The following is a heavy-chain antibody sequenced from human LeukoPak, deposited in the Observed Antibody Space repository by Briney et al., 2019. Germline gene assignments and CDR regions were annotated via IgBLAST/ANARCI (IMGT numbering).Heavy chain of an antibody. CDR2: ISSSGSTI. Sequence: GGSLRLSCAASGFTFSNYEMNWVRQAPGKGLEWVSYISSSGSTIYYADSVKGRFTISRDNAKNSLYLQMNSLRAEDTVLYYCARGPYYGDYEYFDYWGQGTLVTVSS. J-gene: IGHJ4*02. CDR3: ARGPYYGDYEYFDY. D-gene: IGHD4-17*01. V-gene: IGHV3-48*03. CDR1: GFTFSNYE.